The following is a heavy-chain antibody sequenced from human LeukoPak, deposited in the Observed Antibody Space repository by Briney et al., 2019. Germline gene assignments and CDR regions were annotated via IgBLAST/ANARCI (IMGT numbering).Heavy chain of an antibody. CDR2: IIPIFGTA. CDR3: ATDRIKGSWYTY. CDR1: GGTFSSYA. D-gene: IGHD6-13*01. J-gene: IGHJ4*02. V-gene: IGHV1-69*06. Sequence: SVKVSCKASGGTFSSYAISWVRQAPGQGLEWMGGIIPIFGTANYAQKFQGRVTMTEDTSTDTAYMELSSLRSEDTAVYYCATDRIKGSWYTYWGQGTLVTVSS.